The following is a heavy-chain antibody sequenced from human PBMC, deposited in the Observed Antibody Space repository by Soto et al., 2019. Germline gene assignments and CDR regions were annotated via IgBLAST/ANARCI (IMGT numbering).Heavy chain of an antibody. CDR1: GGSISSISYY. V-gene: IGHV4-39*01. CDR2: IYYSWST. Sequence: QLQLQESCPGLVKPSETLSLTCTVSGGSISSISYYWDWIRHLTGKGLKWIGSIYYSWSTYYIPCLKSRVPISVDTSKNQFSLKVSSVTAADTAVDYCARRGYCSVGSCYQTPFDYWCQGTLVTVS. CDR3: ARRGYCSVGSCYQTPFDY. D-gene: IGHD2-15*01. J-gene: IGHJ4*02.